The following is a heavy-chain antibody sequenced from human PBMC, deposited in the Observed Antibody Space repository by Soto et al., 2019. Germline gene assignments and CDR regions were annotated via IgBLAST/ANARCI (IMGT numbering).Heavy chain of an antibody. Sequence: ASVEVSCRASGYTFTGYYMHWVRQAPGQGLEWMGWINPNSGGTNYAQKFQGRVTMTRDTSISTAYMELSRLRSDDTAVYYCARDSSIAARRVYYYYGMDVWGQGTTVTVSS. CDR3: ARDSSIAARRVYYYYGMDV. CDR1: GYTFTGYY. D-gene: IGHD6-6*01. J-gene: IGHJ6*02. CDR2: INPNSGGT. V-gene: IGHV1-2*02.